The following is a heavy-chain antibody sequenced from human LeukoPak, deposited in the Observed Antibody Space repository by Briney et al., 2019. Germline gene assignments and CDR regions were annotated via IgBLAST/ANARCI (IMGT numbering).Heavy chain of an antibody. Sequence: SETLSLTCTVPGGSISGYYWSWIRQPPGKGLEWIGYIYYSGSPNYNPSLKSRVTISVDTSESQFSLKLTSVTAADTAVYYCAKHRSPYYYGMDVWGQGTTVTVSS. V-gene: IGHV4-59*08. J-gene: IGHJ6*02. CDR2: IYYSGSP. CDR3: AKHRSPYYYGMDV. CDR1: GGSISGYY.